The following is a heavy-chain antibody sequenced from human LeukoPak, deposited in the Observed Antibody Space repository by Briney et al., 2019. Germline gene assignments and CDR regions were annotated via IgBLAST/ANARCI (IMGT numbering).Heavy chain of an antibody. J-gene: IGHJ4*02. CDR3: ARGPKGIAVLRTYYFDY. V-gene: IGHV4-39*07. CDR2: IYYSGST. Sequence: PSETLSLTCTVSGGSIGSSSYYWGWIRQPPGKGLEWIGSIYYSGSTYYNPSLKSRVTISVDTSKNQFSLRLSSVTAADTAVYYCARGPKGIAVLRTYYFDYWGQGTLVTVSS. D-gene: IGHD6-19*01. CDR1: GGSIGSSSYY.